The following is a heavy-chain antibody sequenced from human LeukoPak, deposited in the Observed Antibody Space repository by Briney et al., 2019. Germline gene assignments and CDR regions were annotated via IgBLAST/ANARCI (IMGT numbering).Heavy chain of an antibody. V-gene: IGHV4-39*07. Sequence: PSETLSLTCTVSGDSINSNNYYWGWIRQPPGKGLEWIGEINHSGSTNYNPSLKSRVTISVDTSKNQFSLKLSSVTAADTAVYYCARGKIGYDSSGYYSHLDYWGQGTLVTVSS. J-gene: IGHJ4*02. CDR1: GDSINSNNYY. CDR3: ARGKIGYDSSGYYSHLDY. D-gene: IGHD3-22*01. CDR2: INHSGST.